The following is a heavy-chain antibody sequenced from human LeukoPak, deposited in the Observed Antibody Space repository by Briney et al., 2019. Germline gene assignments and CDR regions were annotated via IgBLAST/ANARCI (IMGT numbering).Heavy chain of an antibody. CDR3: ARDYDYVWSRSEGYYGMDV. CDR2: ISAYNGNT. D-gene: IGHD3-16*01. Sequence: ASVKVSCKASGYTFTSYGISWVRQAPGQGLEWMGWISAYNGNTNYAQKLQGRVTMTTDTSTSTAYMELRSLRSDDTAVYYCARDYDYVWSRSEGYYGMDVWGQGTTVTVSS. J-gene: IGHJ6*02. CDR1: GYTFTSYG. V-gene: IGHV1-18*01.